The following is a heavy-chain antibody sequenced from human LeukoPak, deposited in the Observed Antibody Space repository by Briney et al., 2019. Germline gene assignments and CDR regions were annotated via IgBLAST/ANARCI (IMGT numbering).Heavy chain of an antibody. Sequence: SETLSLTCTVSGGSISSYYWSWIRQPAGKGLEWIGRIYTSGSTNYNPSLKSRVTMSVDTSKNQFSLKLSSVTAADTAVYYCARDAKLWFGELSGYYYYMDVWGKGTTVTVSS. CDR2: IYTSGST. D-gene: IGHD3-10*01. CDR3: ARDAKLWFGELSGYYYYMDV. J-gene: IGHJ6*03. CDR1: GGSISSYY. V-gene: IGHV4-4*07.